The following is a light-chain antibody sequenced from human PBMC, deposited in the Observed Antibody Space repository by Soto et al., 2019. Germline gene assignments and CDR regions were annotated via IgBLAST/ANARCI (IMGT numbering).Light chain of an antibody. CDR2: GAS. Sequence: EIVLTQSPGTLSLSPGERATLSCRASQSVSSNYLAWYQQKPGQAPRLLIYGASSRATDIPDTFSGSGSGTDFTLTISRLEPEDFAVYYCQHYGTSHTWTFGQGTRVEIK. V-gene: IGKV3-20*01. J-gene: IGKJ1*01. CDR1: QSVSSNY. CDR3: QHYGTSHTWT.